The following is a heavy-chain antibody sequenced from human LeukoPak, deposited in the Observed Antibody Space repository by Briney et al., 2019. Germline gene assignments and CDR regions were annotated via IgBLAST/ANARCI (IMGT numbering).Heavy chain of an antibody. CDR1: GGSVSSSIYY. CDR2: IYYSGST. V-gene: IGHV4-39*01. CDR3: ASRNDILTGYVFDF. J-gene: IGHJ4*02. Sequence: PSETRSLTCTVAGGSVSSSIYYWGWIRQPPGKGLDWFGSIYYSGSTSYNPSLKSRATISVDTSKNQFSLKLTSVTAADTAVYYCASRNDILTGYVFDFWGQGTLVTVSS. D-gene: IGHD3-9*01.